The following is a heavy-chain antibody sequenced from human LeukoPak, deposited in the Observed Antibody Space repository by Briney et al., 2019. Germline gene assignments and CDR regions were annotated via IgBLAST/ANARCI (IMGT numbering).Heavy chain of an antibody. J-gene: IGHJ4*02. CDR2: ISGSGGST. CDR1: GFTSSSYA. V-gene: IGHV3-23*01. D-gene: IGHD6-13*01. Sequence: GALRLSCAASGFTSSSYAMSGVRQAPGKGLEWVSAISGSGGSTYYADSLKGRFTISRDNSKNTLYLQMNSLRAEDTAVYYCAKAPRWYHPSDYWGQGTLVTVSS. CDR3: AKAPRWYHPSDY.